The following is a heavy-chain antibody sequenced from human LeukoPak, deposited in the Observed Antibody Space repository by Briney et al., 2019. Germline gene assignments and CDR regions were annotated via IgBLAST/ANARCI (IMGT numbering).Heavy chain of an antibody. V-gene: IGHV3-23*01. J-gene: IGHJ4*02. CDR2: ISGSGGST. CDR3: AKDFEYSSSSDPPYFDY. D-gene: IGHD6-6*01. CDR1: GFTFSSYA. Sequence: SGGSLRLSCAASGFTFSSYAMSWVRQAPGKGLEWVSAISGSGGSTYYADSVKGRFTISRDNSKNTLYLQMNSLRAEDTAVYYCAKDFEYSSSSDPPYFDYWGQGTLVTVSS.